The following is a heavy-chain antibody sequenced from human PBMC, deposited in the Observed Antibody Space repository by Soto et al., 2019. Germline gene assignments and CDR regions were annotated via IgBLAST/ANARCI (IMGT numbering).Heavy chain of an antibody. Sequence: QVQLVESGGGVVQPGRSLRLSCAASGFTFSSYGMHWVRQAPGKGLEWVAVISYDGSNKYYADSVKGRFTISRDNSKNTLYLQMNSLRAEDTAVYYCAKEDYDSSGYLDYWGQGTLVTVSS. CDR1: GFTFSSYG. D-gene: IGHD3-22*01. CDR2: ISYDGSNK. J-gene: IGHJ4*02. V-gene: IGHV3-30*18. CDR3: AKEDYDSSGYLDY.